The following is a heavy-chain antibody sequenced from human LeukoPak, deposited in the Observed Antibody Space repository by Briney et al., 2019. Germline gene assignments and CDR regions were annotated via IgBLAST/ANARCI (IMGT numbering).Heavy chain of an antibody. CDR1: GFTFSSYD. Sequence: QPGGSLRLSCAASGFTFSSYDMHWVRQAPGKGLEWVAVIWYDGSNKYYADSVKGRFTISRDNSKNTLYLQMNSLRAEDTAVYYCARDLAAARGKFDYWGQGTLVTVSS. D-gene: IGHD6-13*01. CDR3: ARDLAAARGKFDY. J-gene: IGHJ4*02. V-gene: IGHV3-33*01. CDR2: IWYDGSNK.